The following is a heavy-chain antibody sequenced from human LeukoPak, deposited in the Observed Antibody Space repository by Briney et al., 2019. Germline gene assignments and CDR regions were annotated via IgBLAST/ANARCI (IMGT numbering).Heavy chain of an antibody. Sequence: SETLSLTCTVSGGSISSSSYYWTWIRQPPGQGLEWIGNIYYSGSTHYNPSLKSRVTIPIDTFKNQFSLKLTSVTAADTAVYYCARLPYSSGWFDAFDIWGQGTVVTVSS. CDR3: ARLPYSSGWFDAFDI. CDR2: IYYSGST. V-gene: IGHV4-39*01. D-gene: IGHD6-19*01. CDR1: GGSISSSSYY. J-gene: IGHJ3*02.